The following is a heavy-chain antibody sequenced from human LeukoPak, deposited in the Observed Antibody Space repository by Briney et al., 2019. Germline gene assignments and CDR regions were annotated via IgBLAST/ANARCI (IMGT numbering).Heavy chain of an antibody. CDR2: IIPIFGTA. J-gene: IGHJ6*03. V-gene: IGHV1-69*05. Sequence: ASVKVSCKASGGTFSSYAISWVRQAPGQGLEWMGGIIPIFGTANYAQKLQGRVTMTTDTSTSTAYMELRSLRSDDTAVYYCARLVPAAKERYYYYYYMDVWGKGTTVTVSS. D-gene: IGHD2-2*01. CDR1: GGTFSSYA. CDR3: ARLVPAAKERYYYYYYMDV.